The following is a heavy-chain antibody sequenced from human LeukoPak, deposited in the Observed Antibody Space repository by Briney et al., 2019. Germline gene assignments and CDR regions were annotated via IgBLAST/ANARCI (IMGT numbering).Heavy chain of an antibody. D-gene: IGHD5-18*01. CDR3: ARSGYSYGGFIDY. V-gene: IGHV3-33*08. Sequence: GGSLRLSCAASGFTFSSYSLNWVRQAPGKGLEWVAVIWYDGSNKYYADSVKGRFTISRDNSKNTLYLQMNSLRAEDTAVYYCARSGYSYGGFIDYWGQGTLVTVSS. CDR2: IWYDGSNK. CDR1: GFTFSSYS. J-gene: IGHJ4*02.